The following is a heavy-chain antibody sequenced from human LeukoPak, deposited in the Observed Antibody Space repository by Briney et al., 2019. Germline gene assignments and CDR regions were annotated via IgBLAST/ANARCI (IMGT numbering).Heavy chain of an antibody. CDR1: GGSFSGYY. J-gene: IGHJ5*02. V-gene: IGHV4-59*01. D-gene: IGHD6-19*01. CDR3: AREGYSSGWYKFDP. CDR2: IYDSGST. Sequence: SETLSLTCTVSGGSFSGYYWSWIRQPPGKGLEWIGYIYDSGSTTYNPSLKSRVTMSLDTSKNQFSLRLSSVTAADTAVYYCAREGYSSGWYKFDPWGQGTLVTVSS.